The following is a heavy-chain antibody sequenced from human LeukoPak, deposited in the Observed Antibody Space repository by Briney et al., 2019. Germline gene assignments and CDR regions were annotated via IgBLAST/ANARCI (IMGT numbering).Heavy chain of an antibody. D-gene: IGHD2-15*01. Sequence: PGGSLRLSCAASGFTFSSYAMSWVRQAPGKGMELVSAISGSGGSTYYADSVKGRFTISRDNSKNTLYLQMNSLRAEDTAVYYCAKRYCSGGSCYMGFDYWGQGTLVTVSS. J-gene: IGHJ4*02. CDR3: AKRYCSGGSCYMGFDY. CDR2: ISGSGGST. CDR1: GFTFSSYA. V-gene: IGHV3-23*01.